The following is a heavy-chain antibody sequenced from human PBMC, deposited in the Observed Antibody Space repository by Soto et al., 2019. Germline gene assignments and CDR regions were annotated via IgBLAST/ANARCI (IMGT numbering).Heavy chain of an antibody. D-gene: IGHD2-15*01. CDR3: AKGKCSGGTCRGYFDY. Sequence: PGGSLRLSCKASGFTSSTYSMNWVRQAPGRGLEWVSSISSSTTHILYADSVKGRFTISRDNSKNTLYLQMNSLRAEDTAVYYCAKGKCSGGTCRGYFDYWGQGTLVTVSS. J-gene: IGHJ4*02. CDR2: ISSSTTHI. CDR1: GFTSSTYS. V-gene: IGHV3-21*04.